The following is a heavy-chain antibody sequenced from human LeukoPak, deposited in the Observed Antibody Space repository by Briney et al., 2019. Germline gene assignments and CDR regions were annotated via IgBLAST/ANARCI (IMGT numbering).Heavy chain of an antibody. Sequence: GGSLRLSCAASGFTFSSYGMSWVRQAPGKGLEWVSAISGSGGSTYYADSVKGRFTISRDNSKNTLYLQMNSLRAEDTAVYYCAKGQAVVVVAANFDYWGQGTLVTVSS. CDR3: AKGQAVVVVAANFDY. CDR1: GFTFSSYG. V-gene: IGHV3-23*01. J-gene: IGHJ4*02. CDR2: ISGSGGST. D-gene: IGHD2-15*01.